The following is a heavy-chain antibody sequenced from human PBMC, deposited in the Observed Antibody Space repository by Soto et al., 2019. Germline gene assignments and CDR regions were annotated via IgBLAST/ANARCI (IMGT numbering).Heavy chain of an antibody. V-gene: IGHV3-74*01. Sequence: GGSLRLSCAASGYTFSSHWVHWVRQAPGKGLLWVSRIDYDGSSARYADSVEGRFTISRDNAKNTLYLQMNSLRVEDTAVYYCARGRYYAMDVWGQGTTVTVSS. CDR1: GYTFSSHW. J-gene: IGHJ6*02. CDR2: IDYDGSSA. CDR3: ARGRYYAMDV.